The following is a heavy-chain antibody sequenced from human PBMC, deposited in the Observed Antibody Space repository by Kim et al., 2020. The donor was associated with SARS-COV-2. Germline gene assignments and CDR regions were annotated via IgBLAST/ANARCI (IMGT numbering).Heavy chain of an antibody. CDR2: INHSGST. CDR1: GGSFSGYY. Sequence: SETLSLTCAVYGGSFSGYYWSWIRQPPGKGLEWIGEINHSGSTNYNPSLKSRVTISVDTSKNQFSLKLSSVTAADTAVYYCASLSGRGGMDVWGQGTTVT. J-gene: IGHJ6*02. CDR3: ASLSGRGGMDV. D-gene: IGHD3-10*01. V-gene: IGHV4-34*01.